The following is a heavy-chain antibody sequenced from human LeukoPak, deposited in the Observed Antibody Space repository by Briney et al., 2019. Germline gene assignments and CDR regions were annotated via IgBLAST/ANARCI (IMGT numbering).Heavy chain of an antibody. CDR2: IYPGDSYT. CDR3: AIKHDGSWYAPFDY. CDR1: GYTFTNYW. V-gene: IGHV5-51*06. Sequence: GESLKISCQGSGYTFTNYWIGWVRQMPGKGLAWMGIIYPGDSYTRYSPSFQGQVTISADKSISTAYLQWNSLKASDSAMYYCAIKHDGSWYAPFDYWGQGTLVTVSS. J-gene: IGHJ4*02. D-gene: IGHD6-13*01.